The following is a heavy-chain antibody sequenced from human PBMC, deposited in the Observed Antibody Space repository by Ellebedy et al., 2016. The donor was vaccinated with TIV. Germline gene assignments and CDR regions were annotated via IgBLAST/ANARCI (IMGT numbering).Heavy chain of an antibody. CDR3: ARDLRYDFWSGYPFYYYYGMDV. J-gene: IGHJ6*02. CDR1: GYTFTSYY. V-gene: IGHV1-46*01. Sequence: ASVKVSCKASGYTFTSYYMHWVRQAPGQGLEWMGIINPIGGSTSYAQKFQGRVTMTRDTSTSTVYMELSSLRSEDTAVYYCARDLRYDFWSGYPFYYYYGMDVWGQGTTVTVSS. CDR2: INPIGGST. D-gene: IGHD3-3*01.